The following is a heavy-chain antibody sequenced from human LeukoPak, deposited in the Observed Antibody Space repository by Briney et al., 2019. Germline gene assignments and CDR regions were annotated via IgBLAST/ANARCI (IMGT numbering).Heavy chain of an antibody. CDR3: ARGLVDIVATITDPNWFDP. V-gene: IGHV1-8*01. CDR1: GYTFTSYD. Sequence: GASVKVSCKASGYTFTSYDINWVRQATGQGLEWMGRMNPNSGNTGYAQKFHGRVTMTRNTSISTAYMELSSLRSEDTAVYYCARGLVDIVATITDPNWFDPWGQGTLVTVSS. J-gene: IGHJ5*02. D-gene: IGHD5-12*01. CDR2: MNPNSGNT.